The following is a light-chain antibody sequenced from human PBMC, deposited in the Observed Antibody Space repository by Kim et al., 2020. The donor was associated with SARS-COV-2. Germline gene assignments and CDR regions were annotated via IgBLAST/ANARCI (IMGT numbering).Light chain of an antibody. CDR1: SLRDYD. V-gene: IGLV3-19*01. CDR2: SKN. Sequence: SSELTQDPAVSVALGQTVKITCQGDSLRDYDASWYRQKPGQAPVLVIYSKNNRPSGIPDRFSGSSSGDTASLTITGAQAEDEADYYCNSRASSGDRYVFGTGTKVTVL. J-gene: IGLJ1*01. CDR3: NSRASSGDRYV.